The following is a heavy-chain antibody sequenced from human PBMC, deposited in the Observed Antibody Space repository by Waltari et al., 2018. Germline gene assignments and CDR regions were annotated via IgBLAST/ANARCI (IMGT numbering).Heavy chain of an antibody. J-gene: IGHJ3*02. V-gene: IGHV6-1*01. CDR3: ARERITMIVVVIDAFDI. D-gene: IGHD3-22*01. Sequence: QVQLQQSGPGLVKPSQTLSLTCAISGDSVSSNSAAWNWIRQSPSRGLEWLGRTYYRSKWYKNYAVSVKSRITINPDTSKNQFSLQLNSVTPEDTAVYYCARERITMIVVVIDAFDIWGQGTMVTVSS. CDR1: GDSVSSNSAA. CDR2: TYYRSKWYK.